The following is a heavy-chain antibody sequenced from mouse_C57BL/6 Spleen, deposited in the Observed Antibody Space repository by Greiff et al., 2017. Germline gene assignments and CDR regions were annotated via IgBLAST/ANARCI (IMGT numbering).Heavy chain of an antibody. CDR2: IYPGSGST. CDR3: AREGIYYGARDY. V-gene: IGHV1-55*01. CDR1: GYTFTSYW. D-gene: IGHD2-1*01. J-gene: IGHJ4*01. Sequence: VQLQQPGAELVKPGASVKMSCKASGYTFTSYWITWVKQRPGQGLEWIGDIYPGSGSTNYNEKFKSKATLTVDTSSSTAYMQLSSLTSEDSAVYYCAREGIYYGARDYWGQGTSVTVSS.